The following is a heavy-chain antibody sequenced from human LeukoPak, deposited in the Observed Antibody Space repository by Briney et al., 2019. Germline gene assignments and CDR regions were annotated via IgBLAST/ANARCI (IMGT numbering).Heavy chain of an antibody. D-gene: IGHD1-26*01. CDR1: GFTFSSYW. Sequence: GGSLRLSCAASGFTFSSYWMHWVPQAPGKGLVWVSRVSTDGSSTSYADSVKGRFTISRDNAKNTLYLQKNSLRSEDTAVYYCARGVVVGATSALGHWGQGTLVTVSS. CDR3: ARGVVVGATSALGH. CDR2: VSTDGSST. J-gene: IGHJ4*02. V-gene: IGHV3-74*01.